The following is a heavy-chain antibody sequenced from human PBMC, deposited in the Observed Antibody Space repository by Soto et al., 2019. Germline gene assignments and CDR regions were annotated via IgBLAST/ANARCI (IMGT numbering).Heavy chain of an antibody. CDR2: IKQDGSEK. J-gene: IGHJ4*02. CDR3: ARDGRGVAYYYGSGSYYSDY. Sequence: GGSLRLSCAASGFTFSSYWMSWVRQAPGKGLEWVANIKQDGSEKYYVDSVKGRFTISRDNAKNSLYLQMNSLRAEDTAVYYCARDGRGVAYYYGSGSYYSDYWGQGTLVTVSS. CDR1: GFTFSSYW. V-gene: IGHV3-7*04. D-gene: IGHD3-10*01.